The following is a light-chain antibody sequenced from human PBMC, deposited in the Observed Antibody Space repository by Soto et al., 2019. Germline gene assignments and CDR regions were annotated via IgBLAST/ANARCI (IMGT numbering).Light chain of an antibody. CDR1: SGDVGTYNL. Sequence: QSALTQPASVSGSPGQSITISCTGTSGDVGTYNLVSWYQQLPGKAPKLMLYEGTKRPSGVSIRFSGSKSGNTASLTISGLLAEDEADYYCCSYAGGSTYVFGTGTKLTVL. CDR2: EGT. J-gene: IGLJ1*01. V-gene: IGLV2-23*01. CDR3: CSYAGGSTYV.